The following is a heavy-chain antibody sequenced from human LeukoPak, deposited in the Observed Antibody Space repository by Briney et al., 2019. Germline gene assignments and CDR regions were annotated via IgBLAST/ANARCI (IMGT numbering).Heavy chain of an antibody. CDR3: AREQLAYDWFDP. CDR2: IYYSGSI. V-gene: IGHV4-59*01. Sequence: SETLSLTCTVSGGSISSYYWSWIRQPPGKGLEWIGYIYYSGSINYNPSLKSRVTISVDTSKNQFSLKLSSVTAADTAVYYCAREQLAYDWFDPWGQGTLVTVSS. J-gene: IGHJ5*02. CDR1: GGSISSYY. D-gene: IGHD6-13*01.